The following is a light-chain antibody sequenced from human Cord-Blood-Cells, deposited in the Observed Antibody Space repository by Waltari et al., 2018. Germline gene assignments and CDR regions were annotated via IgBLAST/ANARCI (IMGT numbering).Light chain of an antibody. CDR2: DVS. Sequence: QSALTQPASVSGSPGQSITISCTGTSSDVGGYNCVSWYQQHPGKAPKLMFYDVSNRPSGVSNRFSGSKSGNTASLTISGLQAEDEADYYCSSYTSSSTPYVFGTGTKVTVL. V-gene: IGLV2-14*01. J-gene: IGLJ1*01. CDR3: SSYTSSSTPYV. CDR1: SSDVGGYNC.